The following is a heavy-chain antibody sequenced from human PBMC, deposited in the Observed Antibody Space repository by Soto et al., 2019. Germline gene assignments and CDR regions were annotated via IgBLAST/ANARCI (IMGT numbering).Heavy chain of an antibody. J-gene: IGHJ4*02. CDR1: GFTFSKFV. CDR2: ISSNGGST. Sequence: GGSLRLSCAASGFTFSKFVMHWVRQAPGKGLEYVSAISSNGGSTYYANSMKGRLTMSRDNSKNTLYLQMGSLRAEDMAVYYCARGSSSGYFDYWGQGT. CDR3: ARGSSSGYFDY. D-gene: IGHD3-22*01. V-gene: IGHV3-64*01.